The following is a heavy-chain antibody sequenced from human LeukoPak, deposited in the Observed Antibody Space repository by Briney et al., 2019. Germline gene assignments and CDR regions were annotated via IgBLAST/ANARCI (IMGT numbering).Heavy chain of an antibody. CDR1: GFTISSNS. CDR2: IYSDNT. J-gene: IGHJ4*02. V-gene: IGHV3-53*01. D-gene: IGHD4/OR15-4a*01. Sequence: GGSLRLSCTVSGFTISSNSMSWVRQAPGKGLEWVSFIYSDNTHYSDSVKGRFTISRDNSKNTLYLQMNSLRAEDTAVYYCARRAGAYSHPYDYWGQGTLVTVSS. CDR3: ARRAGAYSHPYDY.